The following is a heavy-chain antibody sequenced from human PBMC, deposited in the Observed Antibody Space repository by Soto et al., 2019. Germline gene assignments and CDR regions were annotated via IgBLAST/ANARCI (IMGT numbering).Heavy chain of an antibody. Sequence: QVQLQESGPGLVKPSQTLSLTCTVSGGSISRSSAYYWSWIRQHPETGLDCIGYIYSGGTTNYNRSLRIRVTRSHDTANNQVSLNLSSVTAADTALYYCSRDCGPRGDYYDAMDVWGQGTTFTVSS. CDR1: GGSISRSSAYY. J-gene: IGHJ6*02. CDR2: IYSGGTT. CDR3: SRDCGPRGDYYDAMDV. V-gene: IGHV4-31*03. D-gene: IGHD3-10*01.